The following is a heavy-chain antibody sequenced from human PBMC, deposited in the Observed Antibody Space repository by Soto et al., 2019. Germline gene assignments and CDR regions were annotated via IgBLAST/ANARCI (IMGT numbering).Heavy chain of an antibody. Sequence: ASVKVSCKASGGTFSSYAISWVRQAPGQGLEWMGGIIPIFGTANYAQKFQGRVTITTDTSTSTAYMELRSLRSDDTAVYYCAREVYRNYVGGMDVWGQGTTVTVSS. D-gene: IGHD1-7*01. CDR3: AREVYRNYVGGMDV. V-gene: IGHV1-69*05. CDR2: IIPIFGTA. J-gene: IGHJ6*02. CDR1: GGTFSSYA.